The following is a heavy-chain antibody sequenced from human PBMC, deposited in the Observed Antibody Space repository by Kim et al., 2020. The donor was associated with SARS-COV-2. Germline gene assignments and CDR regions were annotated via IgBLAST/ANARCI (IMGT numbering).Heavy chain of an antibody. V-gene: IGHV1-2*06. CDR3: ARAAWGSGRGGYYMDL. CDR1: GYTFTGYY. Sequence: ASVKVSCKASGYTFTGYYMHWVRQAPGQGLEWMGRINPNSGGTNYAQKFQGRVTMTRDTSISTAYMELSRLRSDDTAVYYCARAAWGSGRGGYYMDLWGKGTTVTVSS. D-gene: IGHD6-19*01. CDR2: INPNSGGT. J-gene: IGHJ6*03.